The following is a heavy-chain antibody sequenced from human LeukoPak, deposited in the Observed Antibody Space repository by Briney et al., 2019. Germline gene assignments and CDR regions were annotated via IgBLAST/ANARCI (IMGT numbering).Heavy chain of an antibody. Sequence: NPSETLSLTCTVSGGPISSYYWSWIRQPPGKGLEWIGYIYYSGSTNYNPSLKSRVTISVDTSKNQFSLKLSSVTAADTAVYYCARDGYQKGAFDIWGQGTMVTVSS. CDR2: IYYSGST. J-gene: IGHJ3*02. V-gene: IGHV4-59*01. CDR3: ARDGYQKGAFDI. D-gene: IGHD5-12*01. CDR1: GGPISSYY.